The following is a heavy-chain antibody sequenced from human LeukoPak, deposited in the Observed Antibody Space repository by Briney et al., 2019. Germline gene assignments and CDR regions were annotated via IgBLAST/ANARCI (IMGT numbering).Heavy chain of an antibody. Sequence: GASVKVSCKASGYTFTGYYMHWVRQAPGQGLEWMGWISAYNGNTNYAQKLQGRVTMTTDTSTSTAYMELRSLRSDDTAVYYCARDKDDFWSEIYYYMDVWGKGTTVTVSS. CDR2: ISAYNGNT. CDR3: ARDKDDFWSEIYYYMDV. CDR1: GYTFTGYY. V-gene: IGHV1-18*04. J-gene: IGHJ6*03. D-gene: IGHD3-3*01.